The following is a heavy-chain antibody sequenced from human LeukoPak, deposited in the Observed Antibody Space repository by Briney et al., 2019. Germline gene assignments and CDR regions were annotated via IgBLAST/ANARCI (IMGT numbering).Heavy chain of an antibody. D-gene: IGHD6-13*01. CDR3: LAGYYYYYMDV. Sequence: GRSLRLSCAASGFTFNNYWMHWVRQAPGKGLVWVARTNTHGTSANYADSVKGRFIISRGNANNTLYLQMNGLRDEDTGVYYALAGYYYYYMDVWGKGTTVTVSS. V-gene: IGHV3-74*01. J-gene: IGHJ6*03. CDR2: TNTHGTSA. CDR1: GFTFNNYW.